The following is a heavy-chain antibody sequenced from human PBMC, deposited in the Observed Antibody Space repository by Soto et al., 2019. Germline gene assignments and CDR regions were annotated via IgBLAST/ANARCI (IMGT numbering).Heavy chain of an antibody. V-gene: IGHV3-21*01. CDR2: ISSSSSYI. Sequence: EVQLVESGGGLVKPGGSLRLSCAASGFTFSSYSMNWVRQAPGKGLEWVSSISSSSSYIYYADSVKGRFTISRDNAKNSLYLQMNSLRAEDTAVYYCARDLKGRVCFDYWGQGTLVTVSS. D-gene: IGHD3-16*01. J-gene: IGHJ4*02. CDR1: GFTFSSYS. CDR3: ARDLKGRVCFDY.